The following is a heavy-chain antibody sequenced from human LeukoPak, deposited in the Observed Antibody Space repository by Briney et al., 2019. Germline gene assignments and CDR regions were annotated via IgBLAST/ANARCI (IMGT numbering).Heavy chain of an antibody. J-gene: IGHJ4*02. D-gene: IGHD1-26*01. CDR3: ATGTSGSYYVGIVRPIDY. V-gene: IGHV1-24*01. Sequence: ASVKVSCKVSGYTLTELPIHWVRQAPGKGLEWMGGFDPDDGETVYAQMFQGRVTMTEDTSSDTASMELSSLRSEDAAVYYCATGTSGSYYVGIVRPIDYWGQGTLVTVSS. CDR2: FDPDDGET. CDR1: GYTLTELP.